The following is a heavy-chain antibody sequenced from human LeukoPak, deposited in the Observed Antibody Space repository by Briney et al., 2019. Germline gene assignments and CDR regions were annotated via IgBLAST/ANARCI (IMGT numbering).Heavy chain of an antibody. D-gene: IGHD4-11*01. V-gene: IGHV4-59*01. CDR3: GNTNYSTSRNGQVILAVDTSNSQFSMKLSSVAAADTAVYYCARVCGYSYDSSDLDY. CDR1: GDSISDYY. Sequence: PSENLSLTCTVSGDSISDYYWSWITQRPGQGLEWMGKTYCGKTGNYNPYLKRRAIISVDTTRNQFSRMRSSMTDEDTAEYYCGNTNYSTSRNGQVILAVDTSNSQFSMKLSSVAAADTAVYYCARVCGYSYDSSDLDYWGQGTLAPVTS. CDR2: TYCGKTG. J-gene: IGHJ4*02.